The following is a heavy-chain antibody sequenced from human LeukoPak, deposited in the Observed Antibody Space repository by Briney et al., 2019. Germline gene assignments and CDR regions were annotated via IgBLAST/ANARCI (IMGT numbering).Heavy chain of an antibody. CDR2: IYTSGHT. J-gene: IGHJ4*02. D-gene: IGHD4-11*01. V-gene: IGHV4-4*09. CDR1: GGSISSYY. Sequence: SETLSVTCTVSGGSISSYYWSWIRQPPGKGLEWIGYIYTSGHTNYHPSLESRVSISVDMPKNQFSLKLSSVTAADTAVYYCARCKSTVEKLDYWGQGILVTVSS. CDR3: ARCKSTVEKLDY.